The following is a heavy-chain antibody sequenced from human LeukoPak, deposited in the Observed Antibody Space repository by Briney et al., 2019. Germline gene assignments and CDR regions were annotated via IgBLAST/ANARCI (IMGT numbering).Heavy chain of an antibody. D-gene: IGHD2-2*01. CDR1: GFTFSSDG. Sequence: PGGSLRLSCAASGFTFSSDGMHWVRQAPGKGLEWVAFIRYDGSNKYYADSVKGRFTISRDNSKNTLYLQMNSLRAEDTAVYYCAKGSCSSTSCYLFDYWGQGTLVTVSS. V-gene: IGHV3-30*02. CDR2: IRYDGSNK. CDR3: AKGSCSSTSCYLFDY. J-gene: IGHJ4*02.